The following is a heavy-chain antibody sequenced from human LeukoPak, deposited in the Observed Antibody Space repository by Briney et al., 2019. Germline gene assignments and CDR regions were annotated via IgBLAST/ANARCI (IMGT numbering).Heavy chain of an antibody. V-gene: IGHV4-59*01. CDR2: IYYSGST. CDR1: GGSISSYY. Sequence: KSSETLSLTCTVSGGSISSYYWSWIRQPPGKGLEWIGYIYYSGSTNYNPSLKSRVTISVDTSKNQFSLKLSSVTAADTAVYYCARDSDCSGGSCYFDYWGQGTLVTVSS. CDR3: ARDSDCSGGSCYFDY. J-gene: IGHJ4*02. D-gene: IGHD2-15*01.